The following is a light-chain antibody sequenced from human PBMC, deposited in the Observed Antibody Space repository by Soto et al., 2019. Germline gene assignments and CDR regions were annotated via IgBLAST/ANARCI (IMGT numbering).Light chain of an antibody. Sequence: QSALTQPASVSGSPGQSITISCTGTSSDVGSCNCVSWYQQHPGKAPTLMIYEVNKRPSGDSNRFSGSKSGNTASLTISGLQAEDEADYYCCSSVGSPNGVFGGGTKVTVL. V-gene: IGLV2-23*02. CDR1: SSDVGSCNC. CDR2: EVN. J-gene: IGLJ3*02. CDR3: CSSVGSPNGV.